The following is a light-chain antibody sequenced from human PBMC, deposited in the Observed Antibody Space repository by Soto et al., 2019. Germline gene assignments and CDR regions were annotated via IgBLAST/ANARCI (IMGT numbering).Light chain of an antibody. CDR1: SSNIGAGYD. CDR3: QSYDSSLSGHVV. J-gene: IGLJ2*01. Sequence: QLVLTQPPSVSGAPGQRVTISCTGSSSNIGAGYDVHWYQQLPGTAPKLLIYGNSNRPSGVPDRFSGSKSGTSASLAITGLQAEDEADYYCQSYDSSLSGHVVFGGGPQLTVL. V-gene: IGLV1-40*01. CDR2: GNS.